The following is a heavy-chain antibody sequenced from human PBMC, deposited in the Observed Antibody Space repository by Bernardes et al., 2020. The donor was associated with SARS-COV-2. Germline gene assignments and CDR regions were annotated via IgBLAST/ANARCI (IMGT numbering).Heavy chain of an antibody. CDR1: GYTFTSND. CDR3: ARGIEAAGTGFWGD. CDR2: MNPNSGNT. Sequence: VKVSCKASGYTFTSNDINWVRQATGQGLEWMGWMNPNSGNTGYAQKFQGRVTMTRDTSISTAYMELRSLTSEDTAVYYCARGIEAAGTGFWGDWGQGTLVTVSS. V-gene: IGHV1-8*01. D-gene: IGHD6-13*01. J-gene: IGHJ4*02.